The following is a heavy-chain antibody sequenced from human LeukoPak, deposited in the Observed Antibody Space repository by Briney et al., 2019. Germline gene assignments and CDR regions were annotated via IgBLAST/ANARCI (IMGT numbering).Heavy chain of an antibody. Sequence: TSETLSLTCTVSGGSISSYYWSWIRQPPGKGLEWIGYIYYSGSTNYNPSLKSRVTISVDTSKNQFSLKLSSVTAADTAVYYCARECELAGLNYYYYMDVWGKGTTVTVSS. CDR1: GGSISSYY. CDR2: IYYSGST. V-gene: IGHV4-59*01. D-gene: IGHD6-19*01. CDR3: ARECELAGLNYYYYMDV. J-gene: IGHJ6*03.